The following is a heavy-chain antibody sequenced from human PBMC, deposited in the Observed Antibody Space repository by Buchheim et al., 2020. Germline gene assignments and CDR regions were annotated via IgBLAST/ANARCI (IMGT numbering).Heavy chain of an antibody. CDR1: GFTFSSYG. Sequence: QVQLVESGGGVVQPGRSLRLSCAASGFTFSSYGMHWVRQAPGKGLEWVAVISYDGSNKYYADSVKGRFTISRDNSKNTLYLQMNSLRAEDTAVYYCAKDGPLINRYCGGDCYYFDYWGQGTL. V-gene: IGHV3-30*18. CDR3: AKDGPLINRYCGGDCYYFDY. D-gene: IGHD2-21*02. CDR2: ISYDGSNK. J-gene: IGHJ4*02.